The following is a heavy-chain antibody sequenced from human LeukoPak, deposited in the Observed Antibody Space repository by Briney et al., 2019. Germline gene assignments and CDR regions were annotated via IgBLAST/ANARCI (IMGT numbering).Heavy chain of an antibody. V-gene: IGHV1-18*01. D-gene: IGHD1-26*01. Sequence: ASVKVSCKASGYTFTNYGISWVRQAPGQGLEWMGYTIAYNGNTNYAQNFQGRVTMTTDTSTSTAYMELRSLRSDDTAVYYCARDLVRGRRKWENNGMDVWGQGTRVTVSS. J-gene: IGHJ6*02. CDR1: GYTFTNYG. CDR2: TIAYNGNT. CDR3: ARDLVRGRRKWENNGMDV.